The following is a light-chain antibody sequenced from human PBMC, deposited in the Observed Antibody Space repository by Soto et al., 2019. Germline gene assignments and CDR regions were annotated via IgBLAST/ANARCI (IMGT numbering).Light chain of an antibody. CDR1: QSVLYSPNNKNY. CDR2: WAS. V-gene: IGKV4-1*01. J-gene: IGKJ2*01. CDR3: QQYYSVPMYT. Sequence: DIVMTQSPDSLAVSLGERATITCKSSQSVLYSPNNKNYLAWYQQKPGQPPKLLIYWASVRESGVPDRFIGSGSGTDVTLTISSLQAEDVAVYYCQQYYSVPMYTFGQGTKLEIK.